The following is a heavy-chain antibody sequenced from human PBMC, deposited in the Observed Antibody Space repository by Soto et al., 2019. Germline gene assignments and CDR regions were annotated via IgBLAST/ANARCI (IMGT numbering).Heavy chain of an antibody. CDR3: AKGEGSFDY. V-gene: IGHV3-23*01. Sequence: GESLKISCAASGFTFSSYAMSWVRQAPGKGLEWVSAISGSGGSTYYADSVKGRFTISRDNSKNTLYLQMNSLRAEDTAVYYCAKGEGSFDYWGQGTLVTVSS. D-gene: IGHD2-15*01. J-gene: IGHJ4*02. CDR2: ISGSGGST. CDR1: GFTFSSYA.